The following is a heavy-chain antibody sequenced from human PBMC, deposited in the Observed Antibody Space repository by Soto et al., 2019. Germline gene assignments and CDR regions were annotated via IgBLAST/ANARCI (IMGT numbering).Heavy chain of an antibody. J-gene: IGHJ6*02. CDR1: GGTFSSYA. Sequence: SVKVSCKASGGTFSSYAISWVRQAPGQGLEWMGGIIPIFGTANYAQKFQGRVTITADESTSTAYMELSSLRSEDTAVYYCARGPILHNGAYYYYYGMDVWGQGTTVTVSS. V-gene: IGHV1-69*13. D-gene: IGHD3-3*01. CDR2: IIPIFGTA. CDR3: ARGPILHNGAYYYYYGMDV.